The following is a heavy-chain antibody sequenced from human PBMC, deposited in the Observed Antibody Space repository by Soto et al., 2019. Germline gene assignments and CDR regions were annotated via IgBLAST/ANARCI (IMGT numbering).Heavy chain of an antibody. CDR3: ARQDSGYDDHYYYYMDV. CDR2: IYPGDSDT. D-gene: IGHD5-12*01. Sequence: PGESLKISCQGSGYSFTSYWIGWVRQMPGKGLEWMGIIYPGDSDTRYSPSFQGQVTISADKSISTAYLQWSSLKASDTAMYYCARQDSGYDDHYYYYMDVWGKGTTVTVSS. J-gene: IGHJ6*03. CDR1: GYSFTSYW. V-gene: IGHV5-51*01.